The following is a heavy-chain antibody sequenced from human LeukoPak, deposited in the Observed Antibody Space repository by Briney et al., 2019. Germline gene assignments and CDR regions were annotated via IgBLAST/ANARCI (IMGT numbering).Heavy chain of an antibody. CDR1: GYTFTGYY. V-gene: IGHV1-2*02. J-gene: IGHJ1*01. D-gene: IGHD3-22*01. Sequence: ASVKVSCKASGYTFTGYYIHWVRQAPGQGLEWMGWINPNSGGTNYAQKFQGRVTMTRDTSISTAYMELSRLRSDDTAVYYCARDTAVQYYYDSSGYYYEDWGQGTLVTVSS. CDR2: INPNSGGT. CDR3: ARDTAVQYYYDSSGYYYED.